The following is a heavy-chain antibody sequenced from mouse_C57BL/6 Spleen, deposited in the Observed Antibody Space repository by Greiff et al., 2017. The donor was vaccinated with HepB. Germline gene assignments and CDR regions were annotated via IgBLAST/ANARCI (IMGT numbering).Heavy chain of an antibody. CDR3: ARCEDYYGFDY. V-gene: IGHV1-19*01. J-gene: IGHJ2*01. D-gene: IGHD1-1*01. Sequence: EVQLQQSGPVLVKPGASVKMSCKASGYTFTDYYMNWVKQSHGKSLEWIGVINPYNGGTSYNQKFKGKATLTVDKSSSTAYMELNSLTSEDSAVYYCARCEDYYGFDYWGQGTTLTVSS. CDR2: INPYNGGT. CDR1: GYTFTDYY.